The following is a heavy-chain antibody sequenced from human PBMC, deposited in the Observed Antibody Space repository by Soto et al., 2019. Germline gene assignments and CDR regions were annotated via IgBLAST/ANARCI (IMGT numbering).Heavy chain of an antibody. V-gene: IGHV1-58*02. CDR1: GFTFTSSA. CDR3: AASFTVTTPFDY. D-gene: IGHD4-17*01. J-gene: IGHJ4*02. CDR2: IVVGSGNT. Sequence: SVKVSCKASGFTFTSSAMQWVRQARGQRLEWIGWIVVGSGNTNYAQKFQERVTITRDMSTSTAYMELSSLRSEDTAVYYCAASFTVTTPFDYWGQGTLVTVSS.